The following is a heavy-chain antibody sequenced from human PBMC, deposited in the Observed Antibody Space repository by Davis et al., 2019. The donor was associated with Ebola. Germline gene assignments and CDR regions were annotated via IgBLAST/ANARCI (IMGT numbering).Heavy chain of an antibody. V-gene: IGHV1-18*01. D-gene: IGHD5-24*01. CDR2: ISTNNGNT. CDR3: ARGIDGYNSEDGFEI. J-gene: IGHJ3*02. CDR1: GYTFTSYG. Sequence: ASVKVSCKASGYTFTSYGISWVRQAPGQGLEWMGWISTNNGNTNYAQKFQDGVTMTTDTSTSTVYMELRSLRSDDTAVYYCARGIDGYNSEDGFEIWGQGTMVTVSS.